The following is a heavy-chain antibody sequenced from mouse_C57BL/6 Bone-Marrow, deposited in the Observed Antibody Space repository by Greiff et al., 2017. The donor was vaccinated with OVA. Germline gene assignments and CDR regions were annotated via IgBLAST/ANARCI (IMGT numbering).Heavy chain of an antibody. D-gene: IGHD2-2*01. CDR3: ARGLRPPYAMDY. V-gene: IGHV1-82*01. J-gene: IGHJ4*01. CDR1: GYAFSSSW. Sequence: QVQLKQSGPELVKPGASVKLSCKASGYAFSSSWMHWVKQRPGQGLAWIGRIYPGDGDTHYNGKFKGKATLTADKSSSTAYMQLSSLTSEDSAVEFCARGLRPPYAMDYGGQGTSVTVSS. CDR2: IYPGDGDT.